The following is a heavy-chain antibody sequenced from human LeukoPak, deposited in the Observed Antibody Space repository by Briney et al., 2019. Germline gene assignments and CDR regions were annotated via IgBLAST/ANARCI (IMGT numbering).Heavy chain of an antibody. CDR2: INHSGST. CDR1: GGSFSGYY. Sequence: PSETLSLTCAVYGGSFSGYYWSWIRQPPGKGLEWIGEINHSGSTNYNPSLKSRVTISVDTSKNQFSLKLSSVTAADTAVYYCARASIQFESVNWFDPWGQGTLVTVSS. V-gene: IGHV4-34*01. J-gene: IGHJ5*02. D-gene: IGHD5-24*01. CDR3: ARASIQFESVNWFDP.